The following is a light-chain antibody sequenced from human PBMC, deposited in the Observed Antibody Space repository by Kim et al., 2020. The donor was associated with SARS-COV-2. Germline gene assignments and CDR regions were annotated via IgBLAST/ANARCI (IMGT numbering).Light chain of an antibody. V-gene: IGKV3-20*01. CDR2: GAS. Sequence: EIVLTQSPGTLSLSPGERATLSCRASQSVSSNDLAWHQQKPGQAPRLLIYGASSRATGIPDRFSGSGSGTEFTLTISRLEPEDFAVYYCQQYGSSPRTFGLGTKVDIK. CDR3: QQYGSSPRT. J-gene: IGKJ1*01. CDR1: QSVSSND.